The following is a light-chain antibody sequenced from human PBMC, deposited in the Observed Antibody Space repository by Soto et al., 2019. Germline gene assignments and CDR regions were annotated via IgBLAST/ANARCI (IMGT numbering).Light chain of an antibody. J-gene: IGKJ2*01. Sequence: DIQMTQSPSTLSASVGDRVTITCRASQGISTWLAWYQQKPGKAPKLLIYKGSSLESGVPSRFSGSGSGTEFTLTISSLQPDDFATYFCQQYESYSNTFGQGTKLEIK. CDR3: QQYESYSNT. V-gene: IGKV1-5*03. CDR1: QGISTW. CDR2: KGS.